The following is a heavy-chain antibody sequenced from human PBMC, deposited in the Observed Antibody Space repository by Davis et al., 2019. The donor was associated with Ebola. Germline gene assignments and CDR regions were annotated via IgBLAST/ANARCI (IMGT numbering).Heavy chain of an antibody. CDR2: IYYSGST. V-gene: IGHV4-31*03. J-gene: IGHJ6*02. CDR1: GGSISSGGYY. D-gene: IGHD3-3*01. CDR3: ARVRIWKRYGMDV. Sequence: SETLSLTCTASGGSISSGGYYWSWTRQHPGKGLEWIGYIYYSGSTYYNPSLKSRVTISVDTSKNQFSLKLSSVTAADTAVYYCARVRIWKRYGMDVWGQGTTVTVSS.